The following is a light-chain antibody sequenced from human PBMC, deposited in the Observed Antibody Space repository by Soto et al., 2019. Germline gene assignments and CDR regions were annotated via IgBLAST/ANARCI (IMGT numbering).Light chain of an antibody. CDR1: QSVSSSY. V-gene: IGKV3-20*01. CDR2: GAS. Sequence: EIGLTQSPGTLSLSPGERATLSCRASQSVSSSYLAWYQQKPGQAPRLLIYGASSRATGIPDRFSGSGSGTDFTLTISRLEPEDFAAYYCQQYGSSPPITFGQGTRLEIK. J-gene: IGKJ5*01. CDR3: QQYGSSPPIT.